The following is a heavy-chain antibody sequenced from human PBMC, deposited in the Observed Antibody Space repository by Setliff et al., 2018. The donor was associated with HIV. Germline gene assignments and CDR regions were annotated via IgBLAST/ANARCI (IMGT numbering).Heavy chain of an antibody. CDR1: GCTFSSYA. Sequence: SVKVSCKASGCTFSSYAISWVRQAPGQGLEWMGRIIPIFGTANYAQKFQGRVTITADKSTSTAYMELSSLRSEDTAVYYCARNPQPTGTPDYYYYYYMDVWGKGTTVTVSS. J-gene: IGHJ6*03. D-gene: IGHD1-1*01. V-gene: IGHV1-69*06. CDR2: IIPIFGTA. CDR3: ARNPQPTGTPDYYYYYYMDV.